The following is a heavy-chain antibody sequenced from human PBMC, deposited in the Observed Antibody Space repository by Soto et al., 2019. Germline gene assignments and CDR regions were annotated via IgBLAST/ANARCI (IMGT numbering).Heavy chain of an antibody. CDR3: ARDLSYYYYCGMDV. V-gene: IGHV4-31*03. Sequence: SETLSLTCTVSGGSISSGGYYWSWIRQHPGKGLEWIGYIYYSGSTYYNPSLKSRVTISVDTSKNQFSLKLSSVTAADTAVYYCARDLSYYYYCGMDVWDQGTTVTVSS. J-gene: IGHJ6*02. CDR2: IYYSGST. CDR1: GGSISSGGYY.